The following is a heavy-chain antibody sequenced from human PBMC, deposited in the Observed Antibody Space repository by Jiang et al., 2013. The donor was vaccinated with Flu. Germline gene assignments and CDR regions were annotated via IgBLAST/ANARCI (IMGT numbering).Heavy chain of an antibody. V-gene: IGHV4-30-2*01. Sequence: SDSGLVKPSQTLSLTCAVSGGSISSGGYSWSWIRQPPGKGLEWIGYIYHSGSTYYNPSLKSRVTISVDRSKNQFSLKLSSVTAADTAVYYCARGPDYGDYVVLTYFD. D-gene: IGHD4-17*01. J-gene: IGHJ4*01. CDR3: ARGPDYGDYVVLTYFD. CDR1: GGSISSGGYS. CDR2: IYHSGST.